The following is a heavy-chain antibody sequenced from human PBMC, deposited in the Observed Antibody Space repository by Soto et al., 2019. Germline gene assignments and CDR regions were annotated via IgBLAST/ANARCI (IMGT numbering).Heavy chain of an antibody. V-gene: IGHV3-23*01. CDR2: ISGSGDIT. CDR1: GFTFSSYA. J-gene: IGHJ4*02. Sequence: QPGGSLRLSCAASGFTFSSYAMSWVRQAPGKGLEWVSAISGSGDITYYADSVKGRFTISRDNSKNTLYLQMNSLRAEDTAVYYCAKDYRSSYVEGFLDYWGQGTLVTVSS. CDR3: AKDYRSSYVEGFLDY. D-gene: IGHD1-26*01.